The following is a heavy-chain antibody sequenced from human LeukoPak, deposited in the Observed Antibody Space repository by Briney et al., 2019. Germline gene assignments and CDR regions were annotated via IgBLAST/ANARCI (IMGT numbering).Heavy chain of an antibody. D-gene: IGHD3-10*01. Sequence: GGSLRLSCAASGFTFSSYWMHWVRQAPGKGLVWVSRVNNDGSSTNYADSVKGRFTISRDDAKNTLYLQMNSLGAGDTAVYYCAREMIREVTYYFDYWGQGTLVTVSS. J-gene: IGHJ4*02. V-gene: IGHV3-74*01. CDR2: VNNDGSST. CDR1: GFTFSSYW. CDR3: AREMIREVTYYFDY.